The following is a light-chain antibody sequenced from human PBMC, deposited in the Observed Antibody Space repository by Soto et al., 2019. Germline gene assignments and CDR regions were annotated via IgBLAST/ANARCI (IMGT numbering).Light chain of an antibody. V-gene: IGKV1-5*01. CDR1: QSISNR. CDR2: DAS. Sequence: DIQMTQSPSTLSASVGDRVTITFRASQSISNRLAWYHQKPGKTPNLLIYDASNLGSGVPSRFSGSGSGTEFTLTISSLQPDDFATYYCQQYDTYSTFGQGTKVDIK. CDR3: QQYDTYST. J-gene: IGKJ1*01.